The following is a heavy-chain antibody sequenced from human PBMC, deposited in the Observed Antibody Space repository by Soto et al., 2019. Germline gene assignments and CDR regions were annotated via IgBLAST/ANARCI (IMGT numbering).Heavy chain of an antibody. J-gene: IGHJ3*02. CDR1: GITFSSYA. CDR2: TSGSGGRT. Sequence: GGSLRLSCAASGITFSSYAMSWVSQAPGKGLEWVSSTSGSGGRTDYADSVKGRFTISRDNSKNTLYRSMNSLRAKDTAVYSCPKDPSYSSPGEAFYNWGQVTMVTVSS. V-gene: IGHV3-23*01. D-gene: IGHD6-13*01. CDR3: PKDPSYSSPGEAFYN.